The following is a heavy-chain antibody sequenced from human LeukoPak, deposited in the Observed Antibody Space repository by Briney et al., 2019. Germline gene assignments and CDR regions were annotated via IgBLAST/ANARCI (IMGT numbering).Heavy chain of an antibody. V-gene: IGHV4-34*01. J-gene: IGHJ4*02. CDR2: INHSGST. CDR3: ARHLWGLFGD. Sequence: PSETLSLTCAVYGGSFSGYYWSWIRQPPGKGLEWIGEINHSGSTNYNPSLKSRGTISVATSKNQFSLKLSSVAAADTAVYYCARHLWGLFGDWGQGTLVTVSP. CDR1: GGSFSGYY. D-gene: IGHD3-10*01.